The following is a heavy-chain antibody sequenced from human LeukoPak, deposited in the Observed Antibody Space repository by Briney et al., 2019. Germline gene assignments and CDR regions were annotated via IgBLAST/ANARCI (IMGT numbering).Heavy chain of an antibody. V-gene: IGHV3-30*02. CDR3: ANLARPLDY. CDR1: GFTFSSYG. D-gene: IGHD6-6*01. Sequence: GGSLRLSCVASGFTFSSYGMHWVRQAPCKGLEWVAFIRYDGSNEYVDSVKGRFTISRDNSKNTLYLQMDSLKPEDTAVYYCANLARPLDYWGQGALVTVSS. CDR2: IRYDGSNE. J-gene: IGHJ4*02.